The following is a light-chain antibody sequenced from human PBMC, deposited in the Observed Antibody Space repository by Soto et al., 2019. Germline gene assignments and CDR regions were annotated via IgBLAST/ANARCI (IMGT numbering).Light chain of an antibody. Sequence: DIQLTQSPSFLSASVGDRFTITCRASQGSAGSLACYQQKPGKPPKLLIYAESTLQSVVPSRFSGSGSGTRGTLTISSLQPEDFATYYCQQVKSYPRTFGGGTKVDI. CDR3: QQVKSYPRT. CDR2: AES. CDR1: QGSAGS. V-gene: IGKV1-9*01. J-gene: IGKJ4*01.